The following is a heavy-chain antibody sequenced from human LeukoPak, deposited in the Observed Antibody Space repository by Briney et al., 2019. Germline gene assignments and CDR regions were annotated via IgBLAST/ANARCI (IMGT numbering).Heavy chain of an antibody. J-gene: IGHJ3*02. Sequence: GESLKISCKGSGYSFTSYWIGWVRQMPGKGLEWMGIIYPVDSDTRYSPSFQGQVTISADKSISTAYLQWSSLKASDTAMYYCARRASYYYGSADTGDAFDIWGQGTMVTVSS. CDR1: GYSFTSYW. CDR2: IYPVDSDT. D-gene: IGHD3-10*01. V-gene: IGHV5-51*01. CDR3: ARRASYYYGSADTGDAFDI.